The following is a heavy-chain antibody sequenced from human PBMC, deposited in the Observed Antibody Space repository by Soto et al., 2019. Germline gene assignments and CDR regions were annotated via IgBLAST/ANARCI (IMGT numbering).Heavy chain of an antibody. Sequence: PGGSLRLSCAASGFTFSRYSMNWVRQAPGKGLEWVSYISSSSSTIYYADSVKGRFTISRDNAKNSLYLQMNSLTAEDTAVYYCARVAPPQDYWGQGTLVTVSS. CDR1: GFTFSRYS. J-gene: IGHJ4*02. V-gene: IGHV3-48*01. CDR3: ARVAPPQDY. CDR2: ISSSSSTI.